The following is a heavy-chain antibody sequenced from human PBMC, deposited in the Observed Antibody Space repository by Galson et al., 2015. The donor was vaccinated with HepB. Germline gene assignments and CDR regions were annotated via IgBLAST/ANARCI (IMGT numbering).Heavy chain of an antibody. D-gene: IGHD2-15*01. CDR3: AKYCRGGTCYGYYFDY. J-gene: IGHJ4*02. CDR2: ISDSGGDT. CDR1: GFTFSYYP. Sequence: SLRLSCAASGFTFSYYPMSWVRQAPGKGLEWVSTISDSGGDTYYADSVKGRFTISRDNSKDTLYLQMYSLRAEDTAVYYCAKYCRGGTCYGYYFDYWGQGTLVTVSS. V-gene: IGHV3-23*01.